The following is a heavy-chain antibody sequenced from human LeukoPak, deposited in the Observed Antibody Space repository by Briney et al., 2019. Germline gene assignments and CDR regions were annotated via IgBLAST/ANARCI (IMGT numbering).Heavy chain of an antibody. D-gene: IGHD5-18*01. J-gene: IGHJ4*02. Sequence: GASVKVSCKASGGTFSSYYMHWVRQAPGQGLEWMGIINPSGGSTSYAQKFQGRVTMTRDMSTSTVYMELSSLRSEDTAVYYCARVLYSYGYEKVDYWGQGTLVTVSS. V-gene: IGHV1-46*01. CDR2: INPSGGST. CDR1: GGTFSSYY. CDR3: ARVLYSYGYEKVDY.